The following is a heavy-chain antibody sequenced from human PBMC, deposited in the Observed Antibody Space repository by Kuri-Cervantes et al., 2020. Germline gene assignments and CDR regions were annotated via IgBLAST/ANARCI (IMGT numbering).Heavy chain of an antibody. J-gene: IGHJ3*02. Sequence: SETLSLTCAISGDSVSSNSAAWNWIRQSPSRGLEWLGRTYYRSKWYNDYAVSVKSRITINPDTSKNQFSLQLNSVTPEDTAVYYCARGLSLGDYGDYGTSAFDIWGQGTMVTVSS. V-gene: IGHV6-1*01. D-gene: IGHD4-17*01. CDR2: TYYRSKWYN. CDR1: GDSVSSNSAA. CDR3: ARGLSLGDYGDYGTSAFDI.